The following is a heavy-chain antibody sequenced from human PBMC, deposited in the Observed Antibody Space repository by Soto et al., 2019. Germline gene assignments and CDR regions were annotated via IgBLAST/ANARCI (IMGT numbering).Heavy chain of an antibody. V-gene: IGHV4-34*01. CDR3: ARTYYSGSGSYYNYYYYGMDV. CDR1: GGSFSAYY. Sequence: SETLSLTCAVSGGSFSAYYWSWIRQPPGKGLEWIGEINHSGGTNDNPSLKSRVTISVDTSKNQFSLKLNSVTAADTAVYYCARTYYSGSGSYYNYYYYGMDVWGQGTTVTVS. D-gene: IGHD3-10*01. J-gene: IGHJ6*02. CDR2: INHSGGT.